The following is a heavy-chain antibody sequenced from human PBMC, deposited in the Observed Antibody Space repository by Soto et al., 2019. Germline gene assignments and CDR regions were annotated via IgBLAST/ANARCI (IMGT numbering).Heavy chain of an antibody. Sequence: QVQLQESDPGLVKPSGTLSLTCAVSGGSISSSNWWSWVRQPPGKGLEWIGEIYHSGSTNYNPSLKGLSPHSGGNSKNPFSLKLSSVAAADQAGFYWAELFNSWSLDYWGQGTLVTVSS. CDR1: GGSISSSNW. CDR2: IYHSGST. J-gene: IGHJ4*02. D-gene: IGHD6-13*01. V-gene: IGHV4-4*02. CDR3: AELFNSWSLDY.